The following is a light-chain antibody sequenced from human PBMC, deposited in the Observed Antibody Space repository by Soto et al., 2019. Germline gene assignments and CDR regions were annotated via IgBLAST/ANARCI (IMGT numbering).Light chain of an antibody. J-gene: IGKJ1*01. V-gene: IGKV1-5*03. CDR2: KAS. CDR3: ECWDDYSWT. Sequence: DIQMTQSPSTPSASVGDRVTITCRASQSITDWLAWYQQKPGKAPKFLIYKASNLEGGVPSRFSCSGSGTEFTLTISSVQPDDFATYYCECWDDYSWTFGQGTKVEIK. CDR1: QSITDW.